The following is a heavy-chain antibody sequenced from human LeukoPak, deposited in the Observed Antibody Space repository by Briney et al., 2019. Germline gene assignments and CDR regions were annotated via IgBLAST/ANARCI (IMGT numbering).Heavy chain of an antibody. D-gene: IGHD3-22*01. CDR2: IKQDGSEK. CDR1: GFTFSSCW. J-gene: IGHJ4*02. V-gene: IGHV3-7*01. CDR3: ARGPYYSDGGAYWALWD. Sequence: GGSLRLSCAASGFTFSSCWMNWVRQAPGKGLEWVANIKQDGSEKYYVDSVKGRFTISRGNAENSLYLQMNSLRVEDTAVYYCARGPYYSDGGAYWALWDWGQGTLVTVSS.